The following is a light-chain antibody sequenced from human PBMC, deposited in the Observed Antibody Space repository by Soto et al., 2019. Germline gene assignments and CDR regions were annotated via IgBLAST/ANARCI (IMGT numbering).Light chain of an antibody. V-gene: IGKV1-39*01. CDR1: QSISSF. CDR3: QQTYNTPYT. CDR2: AAS. J-gene: IGKJ2*01. Sequence: DIQMTQSPSSLSASVGDRVTITCRASQSISSFLNWYQQKPGKAPKLLIYAASSLPSGVPSRFSGSESRTNFTPSISSLQPEDFATYCCQQTYNTPYTFGQGTKLEIK.